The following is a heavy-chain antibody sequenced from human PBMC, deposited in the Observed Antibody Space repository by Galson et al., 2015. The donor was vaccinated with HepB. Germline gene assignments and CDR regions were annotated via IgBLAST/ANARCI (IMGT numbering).Heavy chain of an antibody. V-gene: IGHV3-23*01. CDR3: AKGVVPRKAGSYSPVAFDV. CDR2: ISGSGGST. Sequence: SLRLSCAASGFTFNIYAMSWVRQAPGEGLEWVSAISGSGGSTYYADSVKGRFTISRDNSKNTLYLQMSSLRAEDTAVYYCAKGVVPRKAGSYSPVAFDVWGQGTTVTVSS. D-gene: IGHD1-26*01. J-gene: IGHJ3*01. CDR1: GFTFNIYA.